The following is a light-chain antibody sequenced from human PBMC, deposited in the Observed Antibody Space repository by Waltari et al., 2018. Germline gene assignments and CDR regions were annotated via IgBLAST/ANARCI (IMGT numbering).Light chain of an antibody. CDR2: EVT. J-gene: IGLJ2*01. CDR3: CSYTSIGPVL. CDR1: SSDVGANNF. V-gene: IGLV2-23*02. Sequence: QSALPQPASVSGSPGQSIAISCIGTSSDVGANNFLSWNQPHPGRAPKLMIHEVTKRPSGVSTRFSGSKSGNTASLTISGLQAEDEADYYCCSYTSIGPVLIGGGTKVTVL.